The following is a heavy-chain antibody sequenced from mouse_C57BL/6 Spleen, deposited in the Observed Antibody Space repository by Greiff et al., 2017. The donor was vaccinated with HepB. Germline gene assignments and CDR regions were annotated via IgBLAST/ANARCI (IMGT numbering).Heavy chain of an antibody. CDR1: GYAFTNYL. V-gene: IGHV1-54*01. D-gene: IGHD4-1*01. CDR3: ARLTGTGVYFDY. Sequence: VQLQQSGAELVRPGTSVKVSCKASGYAFTNYLIEWVKQRPGQGLEWIGVINPGSGGTNYNEKFKGKATLTADKSSSTAYMQLSSLTSEDSAVYFCARLTGTGVYFDYWGQGTTLTVSS. J-gene: IGHJ2*01. CDR2: INPGSGGT.